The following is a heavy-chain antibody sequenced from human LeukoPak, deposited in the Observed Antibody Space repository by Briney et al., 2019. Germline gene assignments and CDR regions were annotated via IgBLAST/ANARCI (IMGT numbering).Heavy chain of an antibody. V-gene: IGHV1-18*01. J-gene: IGHJ4*02. CDR3: ARDSPRGYSYGSDY. Sequence: ASVKVSCKASGYTFTSYGISWVRQAPGQGLEWMGWISAYNGNTNYAQRLQGRVTMTTDTSTSTAYMELRSLRSDDTAVYYCARDSPRGYSYGSDYWGQGTLVTVSS. D-gene: IGHD5-18*01. CDR1: GYTFTSYG. CDR2: ISAYNGNT.